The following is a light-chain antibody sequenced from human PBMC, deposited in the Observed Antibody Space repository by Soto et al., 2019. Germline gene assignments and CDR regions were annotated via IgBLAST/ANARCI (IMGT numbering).Light chain of an antibody. J-gene: IGLJ1*01. CDR1: SSDVGGYNY. CDR2: DVS. V-gene: IGLV2-14*01. Sequence: QSALTQPASVSGSPGQSITISCTGTSSDVGGYNYVSWYQQHPGKAPKLMIYDVSNRPSGVSNRFSGSKSSNTASLTISGLQAEDEADYYCSSYTSSSLWVFGTGTKVTVL. CDR3: SSYTSSSLWV.